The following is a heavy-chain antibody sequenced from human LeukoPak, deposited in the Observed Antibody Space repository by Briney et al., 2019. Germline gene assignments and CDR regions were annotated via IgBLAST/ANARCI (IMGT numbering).Heavy chain of an antibody. CDR3: AKEQYGSGSYYVDY. CDR1: GFTFSSYS. J-gene: IGHJ4*02. Sequence: GGPLRLSCAASGFTFSSYSMNWVRQAPGKGLEWVSYISSSSSTIYYADSVKGRFTISRDNAKNSLYLQMNSLRAEDTAVYYCAKEQYGSGSYYVDYWGQGTLVTVSS. V-gene: IGHV3-48*04. CDR2: ISSSSSTI. D-gene: IGHD3-10*01.